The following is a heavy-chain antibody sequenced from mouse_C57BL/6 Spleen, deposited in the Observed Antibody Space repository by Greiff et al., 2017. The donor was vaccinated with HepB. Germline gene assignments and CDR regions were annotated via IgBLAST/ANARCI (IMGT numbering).Heavy chain of an antibody. CDR3: AIGNYYGSSSDY. V-gene: IGHV1-80*01. Sequence: VQLQQSGAELVKPGASVKISCKASGYAFSSYWMNWVKQRPGKGLEWIGQIYPGDGDTNYNGKFKGKATLTADKSASTAYMQLSSLTSEDSAVDFCAIGNYYGSSSDYWGQGTTLTVSS. D-gene: IGHD1-1*01. CDR1: GYAFSSYW. CDR2: IYPGDGDT. J-gene: IGHJ2*01.